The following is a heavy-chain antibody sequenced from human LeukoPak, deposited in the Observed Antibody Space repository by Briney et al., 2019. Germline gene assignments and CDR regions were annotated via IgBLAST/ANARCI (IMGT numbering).Heavy chain of an antibody. CDR1: GFTFRDYY. Sequence: GGSLRLSCAASGFTFRDYYMSWRRQAPGQGLEWVSYISSSGSTIYYADSVKGRFTISRDNGKNSLYLQMNTLRAEDTAVYYCARDVHDASRSYSDDAFDIWGQGTMVTVSS. D-gene: IGHD3-22*01. CDR2: ISSSGSTI. CDR3: ARDVHDASRSYSDDAFDI. V-gene: IGHV3-11*04. J-gene: IGHJ3*02.